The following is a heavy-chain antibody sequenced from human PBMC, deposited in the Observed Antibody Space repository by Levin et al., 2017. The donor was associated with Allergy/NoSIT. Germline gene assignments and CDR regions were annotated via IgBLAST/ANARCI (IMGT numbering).Heavy chain of an antibody. V-gene: IGHV4-30-4*01. J-gene: IGHJ6*02. CDR3: ARATDDYPGVCGMDV. CDR2: IYYSGST. CDR1: GGSISSGDYY. Sequence: SQTLSLTCTVSGGSISSGDYYWSWIRQPPGKGLEWIGYIYYSGSTYYNPSLKSRVTISVDTSKNQFSLKLSSVTAADTAVYYCARATDDYPGVCGMDVWGQGTTVTVSS. D-gene: IGHD4-11*01.